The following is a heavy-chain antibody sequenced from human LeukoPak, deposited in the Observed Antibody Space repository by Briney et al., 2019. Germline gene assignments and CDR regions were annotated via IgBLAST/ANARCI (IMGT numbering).Heavy chain of an antibody. V-gene: IGHV4-59*08. CDR1: GGSISSSN. J-gene: IGHJ4*02. D-gene: IGHD6-19*01. CDR3: SRQAYISGWCTATY. Sequence: SESLSLTCTVSGGSISSSNCSWIRQTPGKGLEWIASIYDIEATKYNPSLISRAAISSDTSKNQFSLKLMSLTAADTAVYYCSRQAYISGWCTATYWGQGTLVTVSS. CDR2: IYDIEAT.